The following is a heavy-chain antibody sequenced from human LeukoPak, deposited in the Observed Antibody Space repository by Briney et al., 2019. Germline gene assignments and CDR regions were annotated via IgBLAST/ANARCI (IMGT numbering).Heavy chain of an antibody. CDR2: ISHSGST. Sequence: SETLSLTCAVYGGSFSGYSWSWIRQPPGKGLEWIGYISHSGSTYYKPSLKSRVTISVDRSNNQFSLKVTSVTAADTAVYYCARYSSTWPYWYFDLWGRGTLVTVSS. V-gene: IGHV4-30-2*01. D-gene: IGHD6-13*01. J-gene: IGHJ2*01. CDR1: GGSFSGYS. CDR3: ARYSSTWPYWYFDL.